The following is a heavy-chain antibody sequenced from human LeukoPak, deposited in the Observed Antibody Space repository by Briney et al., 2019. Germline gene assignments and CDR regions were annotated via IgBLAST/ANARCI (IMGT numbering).Heavy chain of an antibody. CDR2: IWYDGSNK. V-gene: IGHV3-33*06. CDR3: AKETSSWSPSDAFDI. D-gene: IGHD6-13*01. J-gene: IGHJ3*02. Sequence: GRSLRLSCAASGFTFSSYGMHWVRQAPGKGLEWVAVIWYDGSNKYYADSVKGRFTISRDNSKNTLYLQVNSLRAEDTAVYYCAKETSSWSPSDAFDIWGQGTMVTVSS. CDR1: GFTFSSYG.